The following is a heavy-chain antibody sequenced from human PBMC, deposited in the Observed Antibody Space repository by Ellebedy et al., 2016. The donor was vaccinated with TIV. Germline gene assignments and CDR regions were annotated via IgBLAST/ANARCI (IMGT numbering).Heavy chain of an antibody. CDR2: IKPNNGGP. CDR1: GYIFTDYF. CDR3: ARDTGSYPNWIDP. J-gene: IGHJ5*02. V-gene: IGHV1-2*02. D-gene: IGHD1-26*01. Sequence: AASVKVSCKTSGYIFTDYFIHWVRHAPGQGLEWMGWIKPNNGGPEYAQKFQGRVTLTTDASISTAYMELSRLTSDDTAVYYCARDTGSYPNWIDPWGQGTLVTVSS.